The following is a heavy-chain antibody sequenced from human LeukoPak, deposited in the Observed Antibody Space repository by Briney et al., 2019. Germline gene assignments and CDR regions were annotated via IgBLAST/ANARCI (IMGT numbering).Heavy chain of an antibody. CDR1: GGSISSSNW. CDR3: ARGDYYGSGSYCEYFQH. V-gene: IGHV4-4*02. CDR2: IYHGGST. J-gene: IGHJ1*01. D-gene: IGHD3-10*01. Sequence: SGTLSLTCAVSGGSISSSNWWSWVRQPPGKGLEWVGEIYHGGSTNYNPSLKSRVTISVDKSKNQFSLKLSSVTAADTAVYYCARGDYYGSGSYCEYFQHWGQGTLVTVSS.